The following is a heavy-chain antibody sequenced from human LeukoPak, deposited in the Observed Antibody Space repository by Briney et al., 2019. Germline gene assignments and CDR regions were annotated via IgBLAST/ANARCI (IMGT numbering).Heavy chain of an antibody. CDR3: ARDHRPFLSIAARRYYYMDV. CDR1: GGSISIDY. CDR2: IYYRVST. Sequence: PSETLSLTCTVSGGSISIDYCSWIRQPPGKGLEWIGYIYYRVSTNYNPSLKSRVTISVDTSKNQFSLKLSSVPAAATAVYYCARDHRPFLSIAARRYYYMDVWGKGTTVTVSS. J-gene: IGHJ6*03. D-gene: IGHD6-6*01. V-gene: IGHV4-59*01.